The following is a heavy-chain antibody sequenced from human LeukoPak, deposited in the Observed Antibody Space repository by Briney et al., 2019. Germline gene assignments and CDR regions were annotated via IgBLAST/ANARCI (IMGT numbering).Heavy chain of an antibody. CDR3: ARDAIYSGYDLFDY. CDR1: GGSISSYY. CDR2: IYYSGST. Sequence: SSETLSLTCTVSGGSISSYYWSWIRQPPGKGLEWIGYIYYSGSTNYNPSLKSRVTISVDTSKNQFSLKLSSVTAADTAVYYCARDAIYSGYDLFDYWGQGTLVTVSS. D-gene: IGHD5-12*01. V-gene: IGHV4-59*01. J-gene: IGHJ4*02.